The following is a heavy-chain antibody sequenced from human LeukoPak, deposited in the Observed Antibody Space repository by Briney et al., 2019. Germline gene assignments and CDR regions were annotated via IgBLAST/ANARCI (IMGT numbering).Heavy chain of an antibody. J-gene: IGHJ4*02. Sequence: GGSLRLSCAASGFTFSSYWMSWVRQAPGKGLEWVANIKQDGSEKYYVDSVKGRFTISRDNAKNSLYLQMNSLRVEDTAVYYCARERLGPRFRSSSQHFDYWGQGTLVTVSS. CDR3: ARERLGPRFRSSSQHFDY. D-gene: IGHD6-6*01. CDR1: GFTFSSYW. V-gene: IGHV3-7*01. CDR2: IKQDGSEK.